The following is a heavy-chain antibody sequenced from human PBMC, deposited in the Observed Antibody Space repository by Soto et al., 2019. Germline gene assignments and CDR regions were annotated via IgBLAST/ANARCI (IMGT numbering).Heavy chain of an antibody. CDR3: ARLHKAVVPAANYYYYYMDV. Sequence: SETLCLTCAISGGSISSGGYSWSWIRQPPGKGLEWIGYIYHSGSTYYNPSLKSRVTISVDTSKNQFSLKLSSVTAADTAVYYCARLHKAVVPAANYYYYYMDVWGKGTTVTVSS. CDR1: GGSISSGGYS. D-gene: IGHD2-2*01. CDR2: IYHSGST. J-gene: IGHJ6*03. V-gene: IGHV4-30-2*01.